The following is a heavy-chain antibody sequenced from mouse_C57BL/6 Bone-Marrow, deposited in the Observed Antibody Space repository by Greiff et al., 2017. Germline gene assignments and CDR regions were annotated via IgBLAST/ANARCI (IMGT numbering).Heavy chain of an antibody. CDR2: INPNSSSP. CDR3: ARPLITTVVAHYAMDY. CDR1: GYTFTSYW. D-gene: IGHD1-1*01. J-gene: IGHJ4*01. V-gene: IGHV1-64*01. Sequence: QVQLQQPGAELVKPGASVKLSCKASGYTFTSYWMHWVKQRPGQGLEWIGMINPNSSSPNYNEKFKRKATLTVDTSTSTAYMQLSSLTSENSAVYYCARPLITTVVAHYAMDYWGQGTSVTVSS.